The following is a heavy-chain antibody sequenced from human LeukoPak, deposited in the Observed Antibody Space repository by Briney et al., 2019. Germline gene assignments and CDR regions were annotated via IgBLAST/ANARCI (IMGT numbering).Heavy chain of an antibody. D-gene: IGHD6-13*01. J-gene: IGHJ4*02. V-gene: IGHV3-23*01. CDR2: ISGSGGTT. CDR3: AKGTYSSSWYTPSDY. CDR1: GFTFTSCA. Sequence: GGSLRLSCAASGFTFTSCAMSWVRQAPGKGLEWLSVISGSGGTTYYADFVKGRFTISRDTSKNTLYLQMNRLTAEDTAVYYCAKGTYSSSWYTPSDYWGQGTLVTVSS.